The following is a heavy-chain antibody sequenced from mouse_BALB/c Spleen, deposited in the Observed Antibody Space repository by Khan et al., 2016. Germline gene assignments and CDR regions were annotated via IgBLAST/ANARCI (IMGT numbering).Heavy chain of an antibody. J-gene: IGHJ3*01. CDR3: ASYYDYDGGFAY. CDR1: GFSLTGFS. CDR2: IWGDGST. Sequence: QVQLKESGPGLVAPPQSLSITCTVSGFSLTGFSVNWVRQPPGKGLEWLGVIWGDGSTDYNSALKSRLSFSKDDSKSQVFLKMNSLQTDDTARYFCASYYDYDGGFAYWGQGTLVTVSA. D-gene: IGHD2-4*01. V-gene: IGHV2-6-7*01.